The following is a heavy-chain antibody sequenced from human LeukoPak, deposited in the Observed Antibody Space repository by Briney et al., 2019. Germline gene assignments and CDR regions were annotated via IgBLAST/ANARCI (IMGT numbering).Heavy chain of an antibody. D-gene: IGHD4-11*01. Sequence: GGSLRLSCAASGFTFSGYAMSWVRQAPGKGLEWVSAISGSGGSTYYADPVKGRFTISRDNSKNTLYLQMNSLRAEDTAVYYCAKVYRAYSRPGSFDYWGQGTLVTVSS. J-gene: IGHJ4*02. CDR1: GFTFSGYA. V-gene: IGHV3-23*01. CDR2: ISGSGGST. CDR3: AKVYRAYSRPGSFDY.